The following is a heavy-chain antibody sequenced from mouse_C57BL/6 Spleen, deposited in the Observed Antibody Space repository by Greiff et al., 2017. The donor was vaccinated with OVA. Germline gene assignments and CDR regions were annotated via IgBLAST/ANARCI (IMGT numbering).Heavy chain of an antibody. Sequence: QVQLQQSGPELVKPGASVKISCKASGYAFSSSWMNWVKQRPGKGLEWIGRIYPGDGDTNYNGKFKGKATLTADKSSSTAYMQLSSLTSEDSAVYFCARGYDYAFAYWGQGTLVTVSA. V-gene: IGHV1-82*01. CDR2: IYPGDGDT. CDR1: GYAFSSSW. J-gene: IGHJ3*01. D-gene: IGHD2-4*01. CDR3: ARGYDYAFAY.